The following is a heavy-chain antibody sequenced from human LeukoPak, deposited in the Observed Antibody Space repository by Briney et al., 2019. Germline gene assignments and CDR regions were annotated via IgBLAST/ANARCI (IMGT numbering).Heavy chain of an antibody. CDR1: GGSISSYY. J-gene: IGHJ3*02. V-gene: IGHV4-34*01. CDR2: INHSGST. D-gene: IGHD3-22*01. CDR3: ARDVVGYYDSSGYYLSASDI. Sequence: SETLSLTCTVSGGSISSYYWSWIRQPPGKGLEWIGEINHSGSTNYNPSLKSRVTISVGTSKNQFSLKLSSVTAADTAVYYCARDVVGYYDSSGYYLSASDIWGQGTMVTVSS.